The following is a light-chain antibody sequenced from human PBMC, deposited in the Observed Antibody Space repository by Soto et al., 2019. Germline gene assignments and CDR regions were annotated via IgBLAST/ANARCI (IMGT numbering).Light chain of an antibody. CDR1: QSISNS. CDR3: QQRSNWRGVT. CDR2: DAS. V-gene: IGKV3-11*01. J-gene: IGKJ3*01. Sequence: EIVLTQSPATLSLSPGERATLSCRASQSISNSLAWYQQKPGQAPSLLIFDASNRATGIPARFSGSGSGTDFTLTITSLEPEDFAVYYCQQRSNWRGVTFGPGT.